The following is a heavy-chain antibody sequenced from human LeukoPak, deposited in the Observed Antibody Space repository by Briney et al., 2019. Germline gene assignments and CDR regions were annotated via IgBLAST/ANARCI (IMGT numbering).Heavy chain of an antibody. CDR2: INHSGST. V-gene: IGHV4-34*01. CDR3: ARGLGGGRYYYDSSGYRIDY. Sequence: SETLSLTCAVYGGSFSGYYWSWIRQPPGKGLEWIGEINHSGSTNYNPSLKSRVTISVDTSKNQFSLKLSSVTAADTAVYYCARGLGGGRYYYDSSGYRIDYWGQGTLVTVSS. D-gene: IGHD3-22*01. J-gene: IGHJ4*02. CDR1: GGSFSGYY.